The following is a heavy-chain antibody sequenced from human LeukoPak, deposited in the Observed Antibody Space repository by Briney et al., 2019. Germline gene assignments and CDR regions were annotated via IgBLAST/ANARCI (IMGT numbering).Heavy chain of an antibody. CDR1: SGSISTSNYY. Sequence: SETLSLTCTVSSGSISTSNYYWGWVRQPPGKALEWIGNIFYSGSPYYNPSLKSRVTTSVDTSKNQLSLRLSSVTAADTAVYYCARTNGGLYYYYYMDVWGKGTTVTISS. CDR3: ARTNGGLYYYYYMDV. D-gene: IGHD1-1*01. CDR2: IFYSGSP. V-gene: IGHV4-39*01. J-gene: IGHJ6*03.